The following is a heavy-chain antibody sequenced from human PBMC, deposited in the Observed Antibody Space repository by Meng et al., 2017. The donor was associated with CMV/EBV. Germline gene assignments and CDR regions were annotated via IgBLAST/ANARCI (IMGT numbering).Heavy chain of an antibody. Sequence: SETLSLTCTVSGGSISSSSYYWGWIRQPPGRGLEWIGSIYYSGRTYYNPSLKSRVTISVDTSKNQFSLKLSSVTAADTAVYYCAKWGIAAAGKGFDYWGQGTLVTVSS. CDR1: GGSISSSSYY. J-gene: IGHJ4*02. CDR2: IYYSGRT. CDR3: AKWGIAAAGKGFDY. V-gene: IGHV4-39*01. D-gene: IGHD6-13*01.